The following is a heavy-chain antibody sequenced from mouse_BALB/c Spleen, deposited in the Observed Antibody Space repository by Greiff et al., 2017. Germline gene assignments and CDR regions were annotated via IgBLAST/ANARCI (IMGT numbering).Heavy chain of an antibody. J-gene: IGHJ1*01. CDR3: ARRGGYYGWYFDD. CDR2: INSDGGST. D-gene: IGHD1-1*01. CDR1: EYEFPSHD. V-gene: IGHV5-2*01. Sequence: EVKLMESVGGLVQPGESLKLSCESNEYEFPSHDMSWVRKTPEKRLELVAAINSDGGSTYYPDTMERRFIISRDNTNKTLYLQMSSLRSEDTALYYCARRGGYYGWYFDDWGAGTTVTVSS.